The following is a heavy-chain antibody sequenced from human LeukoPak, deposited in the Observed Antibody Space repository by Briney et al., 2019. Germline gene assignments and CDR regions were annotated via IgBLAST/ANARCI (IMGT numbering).Heavy chain of an antibody. J-gene: IGHJ4*02. CDR3: ARDRHYYDSSGYDY. Sequence: GGSLRLSCAASGFTFSSYDMHWVRQATGKGLEWVSAIGTAGDTYYPGSVKGRFTISRENAKNSLYLQMNSLRAEDTAVYYCARDRHYYDSSGYDYWGQGTLVTVSS. CDR1: GFTFSSYD. CDR2: IGTAGDT. D-gene: IGHD3-22*01. V-gene: IGHV3-13*01.